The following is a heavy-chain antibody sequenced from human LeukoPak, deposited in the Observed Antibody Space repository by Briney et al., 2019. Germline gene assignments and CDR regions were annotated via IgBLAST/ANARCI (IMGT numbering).Heavy chain of an antibody. CDR3: AKHAGPYYYYSMDV. CDR2: MSSGTGRT. D-gene: IGHD3-10*01. V-gene: IGHV3-23*01. CDR1: GFTFSNYA. Sequence: PGASLRLSCAASGFTFSNYAMTWVRQAPGKGLEWVSGMSSGTGRTYYADSVKGRFTISRDNSKDTLYLQMNSLRAEDTAVYYCAKHAGPYYYYSMDVWGQGTTVTVSS. J-gene: IGHJ6*02.